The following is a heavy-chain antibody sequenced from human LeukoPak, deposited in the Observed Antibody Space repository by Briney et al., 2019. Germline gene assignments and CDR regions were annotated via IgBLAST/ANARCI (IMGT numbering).Heavy chain of an antibody. CDR1: GGSINTYY. CDR2: IYYSGST. Sequence: PSETLSLTCTVSGGSINTYYWSWIRQPPGKGLEWIGYIYYSGSTSYNPSLKSRVTMSVDTSKNQFSLKLSSVTAADTAVYYCARDTYYYDSSGTGGSDYRGQGTLVTVSS. CDR3: ARDTYYYDSSGTGGSDY. D-gene: IGHD3-22*01. J-gene: IGHJ4*02. V-gene: IGHV4-59*12.